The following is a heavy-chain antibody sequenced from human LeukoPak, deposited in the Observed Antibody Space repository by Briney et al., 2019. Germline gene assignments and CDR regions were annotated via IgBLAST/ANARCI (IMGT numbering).Heavy chain of an antibody. V-gene: IGHV3-21*01. Sequence: PGGSLRLSCAASGFTFSAYAMTWVRQAPGKGLEWVSSISSSSSYIYYADSVKGRFTISRDNAKNSLYLQMNSLRAEDTAVYYCARDQEAMAAAGFFDYWGQGTLVTVSS. CDR1: GFTFSAYA. D-gene: IGHD6-13*01. CDR2: ISSSSSYI. J-gene: IGHJ4*02. CDR3: ARDQEAMAAAGFFDY.